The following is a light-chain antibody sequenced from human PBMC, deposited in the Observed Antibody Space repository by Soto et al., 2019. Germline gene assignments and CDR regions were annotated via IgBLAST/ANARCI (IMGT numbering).Light chain of an antibody. J-gene: IGKJ4*01. CDR2: AAS. Sequence: DIQLTQSPSFLSASVGDRVTITCRASQGISSYLAWYQQKPGKAPKLLIYAASTLQSGVPSRFSGSGSGTEFTLTISSLQSEDFATYYCQQLKSYPLTFGGGTKVEIK. V-gene: IGKV1-9*01. CDR3: QQLKSYPLT. CDR1: QGISSY.